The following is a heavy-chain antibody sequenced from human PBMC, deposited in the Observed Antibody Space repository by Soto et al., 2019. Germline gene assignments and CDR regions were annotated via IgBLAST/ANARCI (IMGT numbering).Heavy chain of an antibody. CDR2: IWFDGVKE. J-gene: IGHJ6*02. CDR1: GFSISTYA. Sequence: PGGSLRLSCAVSGFSISTYAMHWVRQAPGKGLEWLAIIWFDGVKEYYAQSVRGRFTISIDNSKNTAFLQMDTVGAEDSALYYCTRATFDFWGQGTTVTVSS. CDR3: TRATFDF. V-gene: IGHV3-33*01.